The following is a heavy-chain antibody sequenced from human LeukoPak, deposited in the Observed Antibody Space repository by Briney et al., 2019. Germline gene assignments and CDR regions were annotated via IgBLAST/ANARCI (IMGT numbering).Heavy chain of an antibody. V-gene: IGHV4-59*08. CDR3: ARGRYSSGP. CDR2: IYYSGST. CDR1: GGSISTYY. D-gene: IGHD6-19*01. Sequence: PSETLSLTRTVSGGSISTYYWSWIRQPPGKGLEWIGNIYYSGSTNYNPSLKSRVTISVDTSKNQFSLKLSSVTAADTAVYYCARGRYSSGPWGQGTLVTVSS. J-gene: IGHJ5*02.